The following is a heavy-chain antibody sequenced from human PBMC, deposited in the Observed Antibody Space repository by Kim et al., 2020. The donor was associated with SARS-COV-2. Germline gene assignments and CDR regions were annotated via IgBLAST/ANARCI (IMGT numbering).Heavy chain of an antibody. V-gene: IGHV1-3*01. CDR1: GYTFTSYA. Sequence: ASVKVSCKASGYTFTSYAMHWVRQAPGQRLEWMGWINAGNGNTKYSQKFQGRVTITRDTSASTAYMELSSLRSEDTAVYYCARLGEIQLWFYFDYWGQGTLVTVSS. CDR2: INAGNGNT. CDR3: ARLGEIQLWFYFDY. J-gene: IGHJ4*02. D-gene: IGHD5-18*01.